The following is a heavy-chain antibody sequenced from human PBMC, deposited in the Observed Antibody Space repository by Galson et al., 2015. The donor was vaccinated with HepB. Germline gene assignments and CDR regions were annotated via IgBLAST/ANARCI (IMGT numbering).Heavy chain of an antibody. J-gene: IGHJ2*01. D-gene: IGHD3-16*01. CDR3: ARRDLDWHFDH. Sequence: TLSLTCGVSVDSMSIGSYSWSWIRLPPGKGLEFIGYIYYSGSTYYNPSFKSRVTLSVDTSKKQFSLELRSVTAADTAVYYCARRDLDWHFDHWGRGTLVTVSS. CDR1: VDSMSIGSYS. CDR2: IYYSGST. V-gene: IGHV4-30-4*07.